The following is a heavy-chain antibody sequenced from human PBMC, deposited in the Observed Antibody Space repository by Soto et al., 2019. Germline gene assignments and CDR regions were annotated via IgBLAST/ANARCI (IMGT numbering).Heavy chain of an antibody. D-gene: IGHD2-15*01. J-gene: IGHJ4*02. CDR3: ARGYCSGGSCYYFSFDY. V-gene: IGHV4-31*03. CDR1: GGSISISSYY. CDR2: INHRGST. Sequence: SETLSLTCTVSGGSISISSYYWCWIRQPPGKGLEWIGYINHRGSTNYIPSLKSRVTMSVDTSKNQFSLRLSSVTAADTAVYYCARGYCSGGSCYYFSFDYRGQGTLVTVSS.